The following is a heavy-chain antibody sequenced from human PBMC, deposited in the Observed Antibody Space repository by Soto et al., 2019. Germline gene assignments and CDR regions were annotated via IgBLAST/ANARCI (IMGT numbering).Heavy chain of an antibody. V-gene: IGHV1-18*01. J-gene: IGHJ3*02. CDR2: ISAYNGNT. CDR1: GYTFTSYG. Sequence: QVQLVQSGAEVKKPGASVKVSCKASGYTFTSYGISWVRQAPGQGLAGMGWISAYNGNTNYAQKLQGRVTMTTHTTTSTAYMELRSLRSDDTAVYYCASRRCSSTSCHRDAFDIWGQGTMVTVSS. D-gene: IGHD2-2*01. CDR3: ASRRCSSTSCHRDAFDI.